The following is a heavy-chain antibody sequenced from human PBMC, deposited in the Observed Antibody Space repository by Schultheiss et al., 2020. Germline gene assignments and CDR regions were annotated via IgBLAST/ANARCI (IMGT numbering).Heavy chain of an antibody. CDR2: IYSGGST. D-gene: IGHD1-7*01. CDR1: GFTVSSNY. V-gene: IGHV3-66*01. J-gene: IGHJ6*02. CDR3: ARDGITRYYYYGMDV. Sequence: GGSLRLSCAASGFTVSSNYMSWVRQAPGKGLEWVSVIYSGGSTYYADSVKGRFTISRDNSKNTLYLQMNSLRAEDTAVYYCARDGITRYYYYGMDVWGQGTTGTVAS.